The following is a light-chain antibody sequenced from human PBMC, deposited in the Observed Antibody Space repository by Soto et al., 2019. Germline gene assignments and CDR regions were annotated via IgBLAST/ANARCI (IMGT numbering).Light chain of an antibody. CDR3: QQYSKWPT. Sequence: EIVMTQSPATLSVSPGERATLSCRASESVSGNLAWYQQKPGQAPRLLIYDTASPATAIPARFSGSGSGKEFTLTISSLQSEDFAVYSCQQYSKWPTFGQGTRLEIK. J-gene: IGKJ5*01. CDR1: ESVSGN. CDR2: DTA. V-gene: IGKV3-15*01.